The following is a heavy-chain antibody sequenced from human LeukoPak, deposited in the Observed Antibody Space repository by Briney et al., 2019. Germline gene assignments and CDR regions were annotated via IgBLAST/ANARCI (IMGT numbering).Heavy chain of an antibody. CDR2: ISYDGSNK. D-gene: IGHD6-6*01. V-gene: IGHV3-30*18. CDR3: AKDYSASQLVPLYYFNC. CDR1: GFTFSSYG. J-gene: IGHJ4*02. Sequence: GGSLRLSCAASGFTFSSYGMHWVRQAPGKGLEWVAVISYDGSNKYYADSVKGRFTISRDNSKNTLYLQMNSLRAEDTAVYFCAKDYSASQLVPLYYFNCWGQGSLVTVSS.